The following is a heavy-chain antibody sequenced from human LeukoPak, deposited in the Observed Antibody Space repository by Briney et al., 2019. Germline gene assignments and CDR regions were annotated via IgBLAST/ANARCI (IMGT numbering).Heavy chain of an antibody. Sequence: GGSLRLSCAASGFTFSNYDMSWVRQAPGKGLGWVSVISGSGGSTYYADSVKGRFTISRDNSKNTLYLQMNSLRAEDTAVYYCAKSMVNTYYFDYWGQGTLVTVSS. V-gene: IGHV3-23*01. CDR1: GFTFSNYD. J-gene: IGHJ4*02. D-gene: IGHD4-17*01. CDR2: ISGSGGST. CDR3: AKSMVNTYYFDY.